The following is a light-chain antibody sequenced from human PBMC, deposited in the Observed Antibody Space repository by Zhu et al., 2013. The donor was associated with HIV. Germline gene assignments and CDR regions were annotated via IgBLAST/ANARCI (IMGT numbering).Light chain of an antibody. V-gene: IGKV3-20*01. CDR3: QQYGSSPPWT. CDR2: DAS. CDR1: QFVGSSTF. J-gene: IGKJ1*01. Sequence: DIVLTQSPGTLSLSPGETATLSCRASQFVGSSTFLAWYQQKRGQAPRLLIYDASSRATGIPDRFRGSGSGTDFTLSITRLEPDDFAVYYCQQYGSSPPWTFGQGTKVEIK.